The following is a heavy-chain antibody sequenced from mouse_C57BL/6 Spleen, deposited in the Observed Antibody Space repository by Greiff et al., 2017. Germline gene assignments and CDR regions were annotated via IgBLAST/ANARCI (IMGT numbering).Heavy chain of an antibody. D-gene: IGHD2-3*01. CDR2: ISNGGGST. Sequence: EVKLMESGGGLVQPGGSLKLSCAASGFTFSDYYMYWVRQTPEKRLEWVAYISNGGGSTYYPDTVKGRFTISRDNAKNTLYLQMSRLKSEDTAMYYCARRGYSGAMDYWGQGTSVTVSS. CDR3: ARRGYSGAMDY. J-gene: IGHJ4*01. V-gene: IGHV5-12*01. CDR1: GFTFSDYY.